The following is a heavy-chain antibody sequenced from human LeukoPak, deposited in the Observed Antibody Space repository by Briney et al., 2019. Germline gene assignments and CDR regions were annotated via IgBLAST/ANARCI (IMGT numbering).Heavy chain of an antibody. CDR2: ISGSGGST. CDR1: GFTFSRYA. CDR3: AKDKAMVRGVTDY. D-gene: IGHD3-10*01. J-gene: IGHJ4*02. V-gene: IGHV3-23*01. Sequence: PGGSLRLSCAASGFTFSRYAMSWVRQAPGKGLEWVSAISGSGGSTYYADSVKGRFTISRDNSKNTLYLQMNSLRAEDTAVYYCAKDKAMVRGVTDYWGQGTLVTVSS.